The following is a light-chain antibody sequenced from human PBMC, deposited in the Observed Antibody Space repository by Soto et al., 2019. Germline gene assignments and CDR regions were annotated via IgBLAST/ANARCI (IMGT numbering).Light chain of an antibody. CDR1: SSDVGSHNL. V-gene: IGLV2-23*01. J-gene: IGLJ1*01. CDR2: EGT. CDR3: CSYAGSRPYV. Sequence: QSALTQPASVSGSPGQSITISCTGTSSDVGSHNLVSWYQQHPGKAPKLMIYEGTKRPSGVSNRFSGSKSGNTASLTISGLQAEDEADYYCCSYAGSRPYVFGTGTKLTVL.